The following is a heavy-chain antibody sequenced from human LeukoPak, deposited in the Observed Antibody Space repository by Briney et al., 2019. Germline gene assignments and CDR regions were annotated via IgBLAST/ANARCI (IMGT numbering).Heavy chain of an antibody. CDR3: AREHYYDSSGPAGY. D-gene: IGHD3-22*01. Sequence: GGSLRLSCAASGFTFSSYAMHWVRQAPGKGLEWVSSISSSSSYIYYADSVKGRFTISRDNAKNSLYLQMNSLRAEDTAVYYCAREHYYDSSGPAGYWGQGTLVTVSS. CDR2: ISSSSSYI. CDR1: GFTFSSYA. J-gene: IGHJ4*02. V-gene: IGHV3-21*04.